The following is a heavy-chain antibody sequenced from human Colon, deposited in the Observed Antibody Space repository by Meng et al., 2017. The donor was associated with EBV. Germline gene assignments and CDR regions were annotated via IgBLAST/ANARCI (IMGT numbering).Heavy chain of an antibody. CDR3: ARTFGYCSNNNCPRTLGY. CDR2: INHSGSA. V-gene: IGHV4-34*02. CDR1: GGSLSGYY. D-gene: IGHD2-2*03. Sequence: QVELQQGGAGLLKASETLSLTCGVCGGSLSGYYWSWIRHFPGRTLEFIGDINHSGSANYNPSLRSRVTISVDTSKNQIFLNLHSVTAADTAVYHCARTFGYCSNNNCPRTLGYWGQGTLVTVSS. J-gene: IGHJ4*02.